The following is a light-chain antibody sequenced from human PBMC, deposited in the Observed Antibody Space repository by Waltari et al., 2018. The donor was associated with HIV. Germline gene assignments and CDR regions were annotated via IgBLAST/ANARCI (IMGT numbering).Light chain of an antibody. J-gene: IGKJ2*01. CDR2: GAS. CDR3: QQYVSWPT. CDR1: QSVYVN. Sequence: IVMTQSPTTLFVSPGERATLPCRASQSVYVNLAWYQHKHGQPPRLLIYGASTRATDIPARFSGSGSGTEFTLTISSLQSEDFALYYCQQYVSWPTFGQGTKLEIK. V-gene: IGKV3-15*01.